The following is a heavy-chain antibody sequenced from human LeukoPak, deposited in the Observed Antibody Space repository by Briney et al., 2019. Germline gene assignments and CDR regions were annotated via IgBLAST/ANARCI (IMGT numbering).Heavy chain of an antibody. V-gene: IGHV3-48*02. CDR3: ARDPTRKITMVRGGPFDY. CDR1: GFTFSNYA. Sequence: GGSLRLSCAASGFTFSNYAMNWVRQAPGKGLEWVSYISSSSSTIYYADSVKGRFTISRDNAKNSLYLQMNSLRDEDTAVYYCARDPTRKITMVRGGPFDYWGQGTLVTVSS. CDR2: ISSSSSTI. D-gene: IGHD3-10*01. J-gene: IGHJ4*02.